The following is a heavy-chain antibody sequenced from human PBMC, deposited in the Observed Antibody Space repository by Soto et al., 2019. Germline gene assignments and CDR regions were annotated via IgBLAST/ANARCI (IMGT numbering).Heavy chain of an antibody. J-gene: IGHJ4*02. CDR1: GGTFSSYA. Sequence: QVQLVQSGAEVKKPGSSVKVSCKASGGTFSSYAISWVRQAPGQGLEWMGGIIPIFGTANYAQKFQGRVTITADESASTAYRELSSLRSEATAVYYCASLGVATWGFDYWGQGTLVTVSS. CDR2: IIPIFGTA. CDR3: ASLGVATWGFDY. V-gene: IGHV1-69*12. D-gene: IGHD5-12*01.